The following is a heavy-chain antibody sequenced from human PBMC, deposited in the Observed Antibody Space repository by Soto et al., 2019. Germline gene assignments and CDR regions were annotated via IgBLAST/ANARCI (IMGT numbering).Heavy chain of an antibody. CDR3: ARDPGASWFDA. J-gene: IGHJ5*02. V-gene: IGHV3-48*03. Sequence: GGSLRLSCAASGFTFSTFEMNWVRQAPGKGLGWVSYISGTGTNIFYADSVKGRFTISRDNAKNSLYLQMNSLRVEDTAVYFCARDPGASWFDAWGQGTLVTVSS. CDR2: ISGTGTNI. CDR1: GFTFSTFE.